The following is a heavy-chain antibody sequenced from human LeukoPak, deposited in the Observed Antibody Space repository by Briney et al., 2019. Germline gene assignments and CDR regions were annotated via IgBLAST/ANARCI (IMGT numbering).Heavy chain of an antibody. V-gene: IGHV1-2*06. CDR1: GYTFTDYY. CDR3: ANQYFDY. J-gene: IGHJ4*02. CDR2: INPNSGGT. Sequence: GASVKVSCKASGYTFTDYYIHWVRQAPGQGLEWMGRINPNSGGTNYAQKFQGRVTMTRDTSISTAYMEVSSLRSDDTAIYYCANQYFDYWGQGTLVIVSS. D-gene: IGHD2-2*01.